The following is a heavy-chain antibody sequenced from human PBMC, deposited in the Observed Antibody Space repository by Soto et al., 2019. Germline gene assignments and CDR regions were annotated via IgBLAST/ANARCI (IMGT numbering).Heavy chain of an antibody. V-gene: IGHV4-4*02. CDR3: ARAPDFFGSGRTFPMNV. CDR2: IYHSGST. J-gene: IGHJ6*02. CDR1: GGSISSSNW. D-gene: IGHD3-10*01. Sequence: QLQLQESGPGLVKPSGTLSLTCAVSGGSISSSNWWSWVRQPPGKGLEWIGEIYHSGSTNYNPSPQSRGTITMGRFKNQFSLRLSSVAAADTAGYYCARAPDFFGSGRTFPMNVWGQGTTVTVSS.